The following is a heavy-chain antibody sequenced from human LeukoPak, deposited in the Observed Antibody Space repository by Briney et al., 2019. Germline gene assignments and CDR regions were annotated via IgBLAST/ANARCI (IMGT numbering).Heavy chain of an antibody. CDR2: ISAYNGNT. D-gene: IGHD3-22*01. Sequence: ASVKVSCKASGYTFTSYGISWVRQAPGQGLEWMGWISAYNGNTNYAQKLQGRVTMTTDTSTSTAYMELRSLRSDDTAVYYSARDRYYYDSSGYYYFDYWGQGTLVTVSS. CDR1: GYTFTSYG. CDR3: ARDRYYYDSSGYYYFDY. J-gene: IGHJ4*02. V-gene: IGHV1-18*01.